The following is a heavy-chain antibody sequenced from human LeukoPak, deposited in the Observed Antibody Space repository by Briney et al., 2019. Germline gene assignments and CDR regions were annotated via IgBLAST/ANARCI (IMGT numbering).Heavy chain of an antibody. Sequence: GGSLRLSCAVSGFPFSIYEMSWVRQAPGKGLEWVSNIGSSGTTIYYADSVKGRFSISRDNAKSSLYLQMNSLRVEDTAVYYCALLAVASDFDYWGQGALVTVSS. J-gene: IGHJ4*02. CDR1: GFPFSIYE. CDR2: IGSSGTTI. D-gene: IGHD6-19*01. CDR3: ALLAVASDFDY. V-gene: IGHV3-48*03.